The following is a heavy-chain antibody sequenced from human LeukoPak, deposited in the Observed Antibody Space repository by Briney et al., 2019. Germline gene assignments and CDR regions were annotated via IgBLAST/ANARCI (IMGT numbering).Heavy chain of an antibody. J-gene: IGHJ4*02. Sequence: GGSLRLSCAASGFTFSSYSMNWVRQAPGKGLEWVSSISSSSYIYYADSVKGRFTISRDNAKNSLYLQMNSLRAEDTAVYYCARAWDYYDSSGYCYWGQGTLVTVSS. D-gene: IGHD3-22*01. CDR1: GFTFSSYS. CDR3: ARAWDYYDSSGYCY. CDR2: ISSSSYI. V-gene: IGHV3-21*01.